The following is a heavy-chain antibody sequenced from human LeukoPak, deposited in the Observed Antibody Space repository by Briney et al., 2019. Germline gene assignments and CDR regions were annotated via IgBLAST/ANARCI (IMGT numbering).Heavy chain of an antibody. CDR2: TYYGGNT. D-gene: IGHD2-15*01. J-gene: IGHJ4*02. CDR1: GGSISSSSYY. Sequence: SETLSLTCTVSGGSISSSSYYWGWIRQPPGKGLEWIGNTYYGGNTYYNPSLKSRVAISVDTSKNQFSLELSSVTAADTAVYYCARVDQYYFVYWGQGTLVTVSS. CDR3: ARVDQYYFVY. V-gene: IGHV4-39*07.